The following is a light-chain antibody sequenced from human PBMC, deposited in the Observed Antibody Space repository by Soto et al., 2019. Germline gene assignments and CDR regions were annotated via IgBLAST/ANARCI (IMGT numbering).Light chain of an antibody. J-gene: IGKJ4*01. V-gene: IGKV3-20*01. Sequence: GERATLSYRASQSVSSNYLAWYQQKPGQTPKVLIYRASTRATGIPDRFSGSGSGTDFTLTISRLEAEDFAVYYCQPYGSSPLTFGGGTKVDIK. CDR3: QPYGSSPLT. CDR1: QSVSSNY. CDR2: RAS.